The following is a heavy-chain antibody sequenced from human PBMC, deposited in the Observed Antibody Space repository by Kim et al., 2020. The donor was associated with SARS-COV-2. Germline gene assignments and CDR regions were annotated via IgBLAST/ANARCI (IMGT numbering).Heavy chain of an antibody. J-gene: IGHJ3*01. CDR1: GFRFSNYA. V-gene: IGHV3-30*18. Sequence: GGSLRLSCAASGFRFSNYAMYWVRQAPVKGLEWVAVISYDGSNQYYGDSVKGRFTISRDNSKNTVFLQMNSLTTEDTAVYYCAKVLGGSYHGAFDVWGQGTMVTVSS. D-gene: IGHD1-26*01. CDR3: AKVLGGSYHGAFDV. CDR2: ISYDGSNQ.